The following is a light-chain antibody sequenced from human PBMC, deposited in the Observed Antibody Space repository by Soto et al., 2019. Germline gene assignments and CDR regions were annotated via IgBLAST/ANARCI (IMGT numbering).Light chain of an antibody. J-gene: IGLJ1*01. CDR3: SSYTRSSTLV. Sequence: QSALTQPASVSGSPGQSITISLTGTSSDVGGYNYVSWYQQHPAKAPKLMIYDVNNRPSGVSNRFSGSKSGNTASLTISGLQAEDEADYYCSSYTRSSTLVFGTGTKLPVL. CDR1: SSDVGGYNY. CDR2: DVN. V-gene: IGLV2-14*01.